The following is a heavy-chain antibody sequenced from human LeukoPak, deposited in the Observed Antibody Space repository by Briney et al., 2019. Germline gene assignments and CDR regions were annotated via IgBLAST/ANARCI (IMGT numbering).Heavy chain of an antibody. V-gene: IGHV1-2*02. CDR3: AREDRVVVTAIGFDY. Sequence: ASVEVSCKASGYTFTGYYMHWVRQAPGQGLEWMGWINPNSGGTNYAQKFQGRVTMTRDTSISTAYMELSRLRSDDTAVYYCAREDRVVVTAIGFDYWGQGTLVTVSS. CDR2: INPNSGGT. D-gene: IGHD2-21*02. CDR1: GYTFTGYY. J-gene: IGHJ4*02.